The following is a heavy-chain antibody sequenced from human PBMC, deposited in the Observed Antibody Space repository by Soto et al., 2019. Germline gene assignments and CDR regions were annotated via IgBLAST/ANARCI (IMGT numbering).Heavy chain of an antibody. D-gene: IGHD3-10*01. CDR2: IHHSGST. Sequence: SETLSLTCAVSGDSISSMNWWSWVRQTPGKGLEGIGEIHHSGSTNYNPSLKSRVTISVEKSKNQFSLKLSSVTAADTAVYYCARYDYGSGNDYNIDYWGQGILVTVSS. J-gene: IGHJ4*02. V-gene: IGHV4-4*02. CDR3: ARYDYGSGNDYNIDY. CDR1: GDSISSMNW.